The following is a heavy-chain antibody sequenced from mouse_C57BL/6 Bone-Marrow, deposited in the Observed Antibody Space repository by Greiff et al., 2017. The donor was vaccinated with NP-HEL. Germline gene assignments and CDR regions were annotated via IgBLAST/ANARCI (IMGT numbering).Heavy chain of an antibody. J-gene: IGHJ1*03. CDR2: IDPSDSYT. CDR1: GYTFTSYW. CDR3: GIYYGNSGWYLDV. D-gene: IGHD2-1*01. Sequence: QVQLQQPGAELVKPGASVKLSCKASGYTFTSYWMQWVKQRPGRGLEWIGEIDPSDSYTNYNQKFKGKATLTVDTSSSTAYMQLSSLTSEDSAVYYCGIYYGNSGWYLDVWGTGTTVTVSS. V-gene: IGHV1-50*01.